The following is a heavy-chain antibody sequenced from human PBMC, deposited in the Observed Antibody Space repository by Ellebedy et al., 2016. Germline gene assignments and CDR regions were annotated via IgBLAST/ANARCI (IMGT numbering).Heavy chain of an antibody. Sequence: GESLKISCAASGFTVSSYWMHWVRQVPGKGLVRVSRINSDESSIDYADSVKGRFTISRDDAKSSLYLQMNNLRVEDTAMYYCARDWNYVFHPWGQGSLVTVSS. CDR2: INSDESSI. CDR1: GFTVSSYW. D-gene: IGHD1-7*01. V-gene: IGHV3-74*01. J-gene: IGHJ5*02. CDR3: ARDWNYVFHP.